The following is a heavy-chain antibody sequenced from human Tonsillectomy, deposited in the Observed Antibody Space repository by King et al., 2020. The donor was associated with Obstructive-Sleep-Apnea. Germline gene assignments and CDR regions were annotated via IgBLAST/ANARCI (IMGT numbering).Heavy chain of an antibody. CDR3: ARRDFLGYSHHPDEYFQH. D-gene: IGHD2/OR15-2a*01. J-gene: IGHJ1*01. Sequence: VQLVESGAEVKKPGESLKISCKGSGYSFTSYWIGWVRQMPGKGLEWMGSIYPGDSDTRYSPSLQGQVTISADKSISTAYLQWSSLKASDTAMYYCARRDFLGYSHHPDEYFQHWGQGTLVTVSS. V-gene: IGHV5-51*01. CDR2: IYPGDSDT. CDR1: GYSFTSYW.